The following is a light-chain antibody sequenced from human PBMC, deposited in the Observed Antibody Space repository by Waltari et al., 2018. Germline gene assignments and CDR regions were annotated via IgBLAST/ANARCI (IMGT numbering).Light chain of an antibody. Sequence: DIVLTQSPGTASLSPGERVTLSCRASQSVGSSSLAWYQEKPGQAPRLVIYRASRRATGIPDRFSGSGSGTDFSLTISRLEPEEFAVYYCQQHGTLPATFGQGTKVEIK. V-gene: IGKV3-20*01. CDR1: QSVGSSS. CDR3: QQHGTLPAT. CDR2: RAS. J-gene: IGKJ1*01.